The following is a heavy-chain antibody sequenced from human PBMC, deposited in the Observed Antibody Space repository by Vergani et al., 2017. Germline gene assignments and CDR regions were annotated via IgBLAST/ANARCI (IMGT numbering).Heavy chain of an antibody. V-gene: IGHV3-15*01. J-gene: IGHJ4*02. CDR2: IKSKTDGGTT. CDR3: ARNMGTFYGSGSTGLDY. CDR1: GFTFSNAW. Sequence: EVQLVESGGGLVKPGGSLRLSCAASGFTFSNAWMSWVRQAPGKGLEWVGRIKSKTDGGTTDYAAPVKGRFTISRDNSKNTLYLQMNSLRAEDTAVYYCARNMGTFYGSGSTGLDYWGQGTLVTVSS. D-gene: IGHD3-10*01.